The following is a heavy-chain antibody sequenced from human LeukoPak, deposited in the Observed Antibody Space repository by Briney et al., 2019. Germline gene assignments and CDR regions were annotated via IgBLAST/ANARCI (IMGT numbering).Heavy chain of an antibody. CDR2: IIPILGIA. J-gene: IGHJ5*02. V-gene: IGHV1-69*04. Sequence: GASVKVSCKASEGTFSSYAISWVRQAPGQGLEWMGRIIPILGIANYAQKFQGRVTITADKSTSTAYMELSSLRSEDTAVYYCARDFCSGGSCYRWFDPWGQGTLVTVSS. CDR1: EGTFSSYA. D-gene: IGHD2-15*01. CDR3: ARDFCSGGSCYRWFDP.